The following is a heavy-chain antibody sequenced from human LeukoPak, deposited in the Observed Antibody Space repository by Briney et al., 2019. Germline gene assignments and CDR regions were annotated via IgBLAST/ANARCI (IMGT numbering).Heavy chain of an antibody. CDR2: INHSGST. V-gene: IGHV4-39*07. J-gene: IGHJ3*02. Sequence: SETLSLTCTVSGGSISNTTYYWGWIRQPPGKGLEWIGEINHSGSTNYNPSLKSRVTISVDTSKNQFSLKLSSVTAADTAVYYCARVIRYFDWLIAFDIWGQGTMVTVSS. CDR1: GGSISNTTYY. CDR3: ARVIRYFDWLIAFDI. D-gene: IGHD3-9*01.